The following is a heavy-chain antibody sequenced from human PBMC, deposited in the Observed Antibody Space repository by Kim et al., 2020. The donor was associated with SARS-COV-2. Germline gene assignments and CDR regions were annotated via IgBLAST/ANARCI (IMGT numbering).Heavy chain of an antibody. CDR1: GGSISSGGYY. Sequence: SETLSLTCTVSGGSISSGGYYWSWIRQHPGKGLEWIGYIYYSGSTYYNPSLKSRVTISVDTSKNQFSLKLSSVTAADTAVYYCARSPVSYFDYWGQGTLVTVSS. J-gene: IGHJ4*02. V-gene: IGHV4-31*03. D-gene: IGHD3-22*01. CDR3: ARSPVSYFDY. CDR2: IYYSGST.